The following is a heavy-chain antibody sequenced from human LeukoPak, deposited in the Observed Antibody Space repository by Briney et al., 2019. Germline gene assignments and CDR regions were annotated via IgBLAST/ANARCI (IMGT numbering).Heavy chain of an antibody. CDR1: GFTFIGYY. CDR3: AREPSGSGGYDY. Sequence: ASVKVSCKASGFTFIGYYMHRVRQAPGQGLEWMAWISPNSGGTNYVQKFQGRVTVTRDTSISTDYMEISGLTSDDTALYYCAREPSGSGGYDYWGQGTLVTVSS. J-gene: IGHJ4*02. D-gene: IGHD3-10*01. CDR2: ISPNSGGT. V-gene: IGHV1-2*02.